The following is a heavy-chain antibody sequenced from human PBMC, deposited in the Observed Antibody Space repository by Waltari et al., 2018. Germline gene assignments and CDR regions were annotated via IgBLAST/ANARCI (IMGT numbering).Heavy chain of an antibody. V-gene: IGHV3-53*02. J-gene: IGHJ4*02. Sequence: EVQLVETGGGLIQPGGSLRLSCAASGFTVSSNYMSWIRQAPGKGLEWVSVIYSGGSTYYADSVKGRFTISRDNSKNTLYLQMNSLRAEDTAVYYCARGTWDSSGWWYYFDYWGQGTLVTVSS. D-gene: IGHD6-19*01. CDR2: IYSGGST. CDR3: ARGTWDSSGWWYYFDY. CDR1: GFTVSSNY.